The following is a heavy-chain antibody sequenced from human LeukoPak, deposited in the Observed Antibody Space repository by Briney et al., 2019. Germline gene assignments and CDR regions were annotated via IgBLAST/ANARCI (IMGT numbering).Heavy chain of an antibody. CDR2: INPNSGGT. CDR1: GGTFSSYA. D-gene: IGHD3-16*01. V-gene: IGHV1-2*02. J-gene: IGHJ4*02. Sequence: ASVKVSCKASGGTFSSYAISWVRQAPGQGLEWMGWINPNSGGTNYAQKFQGRVTMTRDTSISTAYMELSRLRSDDTAVYYCARVGDAMIDYWGQGTLVTVSS. CDR3: ARVGDAMIDY.